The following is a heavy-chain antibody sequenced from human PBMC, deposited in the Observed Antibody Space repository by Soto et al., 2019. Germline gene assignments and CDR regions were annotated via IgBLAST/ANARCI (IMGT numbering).Heavy chain of an antibody. V-gene: IGHV3-30-3*01. J-gene: IGHJ4*02. Sequence: QVQLVESGGGVVQPGRSLRLSCAASGFTFSSYAMHWVRQAPGKGPEWVAVISYDGSNKYYADSVKGRFTISRDNSKNTLYLQMNSLRAEDTAVYYCARWGLDSSGYYFDYWGQGTLVTVSS. CDR3: ARWGLDSSGYYFDY. D-gene: IGHD3-22*01. CDR2: ISYDGSNK. CDR1: GFTFSSYA.